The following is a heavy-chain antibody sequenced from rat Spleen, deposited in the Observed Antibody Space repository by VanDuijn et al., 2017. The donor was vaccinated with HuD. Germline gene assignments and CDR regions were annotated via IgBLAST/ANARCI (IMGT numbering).Heavy chain of an antibody. J-gene: IGHJ2*01. CDR2: ISYDGSSS. D-gene: IGHD1-2*01. CDR3: ARSIAAILDY. Sequence: EVQLVESGGGLVQPGRSLKLSCAASGFTFSDYNMAWVRQAPKKGLEWVATISYDGSSSFYRDSVKGRFTISRDNAKSTLYLQMDSLRSEDTATYYCARSIAAILDYWGQGVMVTVSS. V-gene: IGHV5-7*01. CDR1: GFTFSDYN.